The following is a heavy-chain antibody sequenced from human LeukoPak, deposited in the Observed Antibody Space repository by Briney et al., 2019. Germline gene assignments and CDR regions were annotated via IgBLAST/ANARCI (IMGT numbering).Heavy chain of an antibody. J-gene: IGHJ4*02. CDR2: ISSSSSYT. CDR1: GFTFSDYY. D-gene: IGHD3-10*01. V-gene: IGHV3-11*05. Sequence: PGGALILYCASSGFTFSDYYMSWIRQAPGKGLEGVSYISSSSSYTNYADSVKGRFTISRDNAKNSLYLQMNSLRAEDTAVYYCARERMVRGVTYYFDYWGQGTLVTVSS. CDR3: ARERMVRGVTYYFDY.